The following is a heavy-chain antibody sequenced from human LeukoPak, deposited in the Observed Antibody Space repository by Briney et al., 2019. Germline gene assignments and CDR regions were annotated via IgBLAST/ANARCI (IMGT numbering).Heavy chain of an antibody. CDR2: INHSGST. CDR3: ARDSSSWYRPYYYYGMDV. V-gene: IGHV4-34*01. Sequence: SETLSLTCTVPGGSISSYYWSWIRQPPGKGLEWIGEINHSGSTNYNPSLKSRVTISVDTSKNQFSLKLSSVTAADTAVYYCARDSSSWYRPYYYYGMDVWGQGTTVTVSS. J-gene: IGHJ6*02. CDR1: GGSISSYY. D-gene: IGHD6-13*01.